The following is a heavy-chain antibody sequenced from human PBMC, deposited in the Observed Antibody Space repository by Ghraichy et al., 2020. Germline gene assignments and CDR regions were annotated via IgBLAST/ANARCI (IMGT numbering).Heavy chain of an antibody. CDR1: GYIFSNYG. Sequence: ASVKVSCKASGYIFSNYGITWVRQAPGQGLEWMGWISGYKGNTDYAQKVQGRATMTTDTSTSTAYMELRSLRSDDTAVYYCGRSRYSSSCPSYWGQGTLVTVSS. J-gene: IGHJ4*02. V-gene: IGHV1-18*01. D-gene: IGHD6-13*01. CDR2: ISGYKGNT. CDR3: GRSRYSSSCPSY.